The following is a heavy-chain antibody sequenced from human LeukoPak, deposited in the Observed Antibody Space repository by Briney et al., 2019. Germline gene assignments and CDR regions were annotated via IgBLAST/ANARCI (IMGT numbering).Heavy chain of an antibody. V-gene: IGHV3-11*04. CDR2: ISSSGSTI. J-gene: IGHJ4*02. CDR3: ARVGGFGYYDVLTGYYEGGAGFDF. D-gene: IGHD3-9*01. CDR1: GFTFSDYY. Sequence: GGSLRLSCAASGFTFSDYYMSWIRQAPGKGLEWVSYISSSGSTIYYADSVKGRFTISRDNAKKSLYLQMNSLRAEDTAVYYCARVGGFGYYDVLTGYYEGGAGFDFWGQGTLVTVSS.